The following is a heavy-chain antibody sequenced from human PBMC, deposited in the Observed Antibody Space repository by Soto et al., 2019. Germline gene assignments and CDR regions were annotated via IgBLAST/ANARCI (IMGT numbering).Heavy chain of an antibody. CDR2: IYWYDDK. CDR1: GFSLSTSGVG. Sequence: QITLKESGPTLVKPTQTLTLTCTFSGFSLSTSGVGLGWIRQPLVKALECLALIYWYDDKRYSPSLKSRLTITKYTSKNQVVLTMTNMDPVDTATYYCAPIFGSGLFDYWGQGTLVTVSS. V-gene: IGHV2-5*01. CDR3: APIFGSGLFDY. D-gene: IGHD1-26*01. J-gene: IGHJ4*02.